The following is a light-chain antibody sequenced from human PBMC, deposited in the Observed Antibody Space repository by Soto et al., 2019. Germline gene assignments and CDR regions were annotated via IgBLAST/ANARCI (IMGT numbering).Light chain of an antibody. CDR1: QSISSW. CDR2: KAS. CDR3: QQYDSYPLT. V-gene: IGKV1-5*03. J-gene: IGKJ4*01. Sequence: DIQMTQSPSTLSASVGDRVTITCRATQSISSWLAWYQQKPGKAPKLLIYKASSLQSVVPSRFSGSGSGTEFTLAINSLQPDDFAAYYCQQYDSYPLTFGGGTKVEIK.